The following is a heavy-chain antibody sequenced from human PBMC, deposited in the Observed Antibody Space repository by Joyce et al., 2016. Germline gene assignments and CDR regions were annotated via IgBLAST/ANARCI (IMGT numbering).Heavy chain of an antibody. CDR3: ARGPGYCSTTTCSPGDGMDV. J-gene: IGHJ6*02. Sequence: QVQLVESGGGLVKPGGSLRLSGAASGFTFSAYYRSWTRQAPGKGLDGVSYISSTGSTIYYADSVKGRFTMSRNNAKNSLYLQMNSLRAEDTAVYYCARGPGYCSTTTCSPGDGMDVWGQGTTVTVSS. V-gene: IGHV3-11*01. CDR1: GFTFSAYY. D-gene: IGHD2-2*01. CDR2: ISSTGSTI.